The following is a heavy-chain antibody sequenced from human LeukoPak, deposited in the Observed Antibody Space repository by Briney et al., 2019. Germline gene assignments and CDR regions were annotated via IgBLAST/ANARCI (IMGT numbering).Heavy chain of an antibody. CDR1: GFTVSSNY. CDR2: IYSGGST. CDR3: ATQPYDSSGYYPP. V-gene: IGHV3-53*01. Sequence: GGSLRLSCAASGFTVSSNYMSWVRQAPGKGLEWVSVIYSGGSTYYADSVKGRFTISRDNSKNTLYLQMNSLRAEDTAVYYCATQPYDSSGYYPPWGQGTLVTVSS. D-gene: IGHD3-22*01. J-gene: IGHJ5*02.